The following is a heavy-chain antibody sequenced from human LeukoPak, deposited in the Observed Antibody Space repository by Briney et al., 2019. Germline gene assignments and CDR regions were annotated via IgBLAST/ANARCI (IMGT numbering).Heavy chain of an antibody. CDR2: VKQDGREK. CDR1: GFTFSDYW. CDR3: ARDELEREGLKGELYYYYYMDV. D-gene: IGHD1-1*01. V-gene: IGHV3-7*01. Sequence: GGSLRLSCAASGFTFSDYWMSWVRQAPGKGLEWVANVKQDGREKYYVDSVKGRFTISKDNAENSLYLQMNSLRAEDTAVYYCARDELEREGLKGELYYYYYMDVWGKGTTVTVSS. J-gene: IGHJ6*03.